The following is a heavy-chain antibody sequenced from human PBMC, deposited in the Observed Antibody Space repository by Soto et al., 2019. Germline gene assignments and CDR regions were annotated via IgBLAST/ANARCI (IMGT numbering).Heavy chain of an antibody. CDR2: MNPNSGNT. J-gene: IGHJ6*03. CDR1: GYTFTSYD. V-gene: IGHV1-8*01. CDR3: ARVSYYDFWSGPKPDYYYYMDV. D-gene: IGHD3-3*01. Sequence: EASVKASCKASGYTFTSYDINWVRQATGQGLEWMGWMNPNSGNTGYAQKFQGRVTMTRNTSISTAYMELSSLRSEDTAVYYCARVSYYDFWSGPKPDYYYYMDVWGKGTTVTVSS.